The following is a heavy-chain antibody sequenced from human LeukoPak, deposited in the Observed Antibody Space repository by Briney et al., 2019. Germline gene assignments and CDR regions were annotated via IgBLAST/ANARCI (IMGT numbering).Heavy chain of an antibody. V-gene: IGHV4-31*03. Sequence: PSETLSLTCSVSGGAIGSDGYYWNWIRQHPGKGLEWIGYIYYSGSASYNPSLKSRVTISVDTSKNQFSLRLSSVTAADTAVYYCARGRFSGFSGDSWGQGSLVTVSS. D-gene: IGHD3-9*01. CDR1: GGAIGSDGYY. CDR2: IYYSGSA. J-gene: IGHJ4*02. CDR3: ARGRFSGFSGDS.